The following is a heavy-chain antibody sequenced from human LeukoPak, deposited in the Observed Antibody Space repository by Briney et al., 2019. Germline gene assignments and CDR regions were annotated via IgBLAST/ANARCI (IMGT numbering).Heavy chain of an antibody. CDR1: GFTFSSYE. CDR3: ARDSDYYESSGFLGAFDI. J-gene: IGHJ3*02. V-gene: IGHV3-48*03. CDR2: ISSSGSTI. D-gene: IGHD3-22*01. Sequence: PGGSLRLSCAASGFTFSSYEMNWVRQAPGKGLEWVSYISSSGSTIYYADSVRGRFTISRDNAKYSLYLQMNSLRAEDTAVYYCARDSDYYESSGFLGAFDIWGQGTMVTVAS.